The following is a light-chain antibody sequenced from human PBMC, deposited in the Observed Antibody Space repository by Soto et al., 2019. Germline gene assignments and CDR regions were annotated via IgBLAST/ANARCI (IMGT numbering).Light chain of an antibody. CDR2: EVS. V-gene: IGLV2-14*01. CDR1: SSDVGGYNY. Sequence: QSVLTQPASVSGSPGQSITISCTGTSSDVGGYNYASWYLQHPGKAPKLMIYEVSNRPSGVSNRFSGSKSGNTASLTISGLQAEDEADYYCSSYTSSSTHYVFGTGTKVTV. CDR3: SSYTSSSTHYV. J-gene: IGLJ1*01.